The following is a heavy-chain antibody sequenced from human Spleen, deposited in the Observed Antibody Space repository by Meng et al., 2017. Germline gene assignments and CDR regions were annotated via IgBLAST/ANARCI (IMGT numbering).Heavy chain of an antibody. CDR3: ARADYGDYNHYDSLNDY. CDR1: GFTFSDYY. D-gene: IGHD4-17*01. V-gene: IGHV3-11*04. CDR2: ISSSGSTI. J-gene: IGHJ4*01. Sequence: GESLKISCAASGFTFSDYYMSWIRQAPGKGLEWVSYISSSGSTIYYADSVKGRFTISRDNAKNSLYLQMNSLRAEDTAVYYCARADYGDYNHYDSLNDYWGHGTLVT.